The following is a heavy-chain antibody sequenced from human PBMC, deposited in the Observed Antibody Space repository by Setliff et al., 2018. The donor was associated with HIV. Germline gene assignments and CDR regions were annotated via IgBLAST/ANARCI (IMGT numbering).Heavy chain of an antibody. CDR3: ARRGALRMAVVGYFDY. CDR2: ITDSGATT. Sequence: PGGSLRLSCTASGFTFGHYAMSWVRQAPERGLEWVSLITDSGATTYYADSVKGRFTMSGDNSKNTLYLQMNSLGAEDTAVYYCARRGALRMAVVGYFDYWGQGTLVTVSS. J-gene: IGHJ4*02. CDR1: GFTFGHYA. V-gene: IGHV3-23*01. D-gene: IGHD6-19*01.